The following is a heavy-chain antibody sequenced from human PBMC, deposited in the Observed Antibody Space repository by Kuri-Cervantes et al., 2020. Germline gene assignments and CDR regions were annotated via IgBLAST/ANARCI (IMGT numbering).Heavy chain of an antibody. D-gene: IGHD5/OR15-5a*01. CDR2: IKSKANNYAT. CDR1: GFSFSGSD. Sequence: GGSLRLSCAASGFSFSGSDVKWVRQASGKGLEWVGRIKSKANNYATAYAASVKGRFTISRDDSKNTVYLQMNSLKTEDTAVYYCTRIYDTVFDHWGQGTLVTVSS. V-gene: IGHV3-73*01. J-gene: IGHJ4*02. CDR3: TRIYDTVFDH.